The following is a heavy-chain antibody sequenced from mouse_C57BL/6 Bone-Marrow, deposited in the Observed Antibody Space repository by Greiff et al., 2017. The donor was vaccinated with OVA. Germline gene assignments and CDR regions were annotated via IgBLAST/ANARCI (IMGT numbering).Heavy chain of an antibody. CDR2: IHPNSGST. CDR3: ARRHYYGSPHFDY. D-gene: IGHD1-1*01. V-gene: IGHV1-64*01. Sequence: QVQLQQPGAELVKPGASVKLSCKASGYTFTSYWMHWVKQRPGQGLEWIGMIHPNSGSTNYNEKFKSKATLTVDKSSSTAYMQLSSLTSEDSAVYYCARRHYYGSPHFDYWGQGTTLTVSS. J-gene: IGHJ2*01. CDR1: GYTFTSYW.